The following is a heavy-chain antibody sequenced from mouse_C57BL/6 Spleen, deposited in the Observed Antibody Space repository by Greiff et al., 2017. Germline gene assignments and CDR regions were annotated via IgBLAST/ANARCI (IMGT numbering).Heavy chain of an antibody. J-gene: IGHJ2*01. CDR3: ARWKGSSLGNYIDY. Sequence: QVQLQQSGPELVKPGASVKISCKASGYAFSSSWMNWVKQRPGKGLEWIGRIYPGDGDTNYNGKFKGKATLTADKSSSTAYMQLSSLTAEDSAVYFCARWKGSSLGNYIDYWGQGTTLTVSS. CDR1: GYAFSSSW. D-gene: IGHD1-1*01. V-gene: IGHV1-82*01. CDR2: IYPGDGDT.